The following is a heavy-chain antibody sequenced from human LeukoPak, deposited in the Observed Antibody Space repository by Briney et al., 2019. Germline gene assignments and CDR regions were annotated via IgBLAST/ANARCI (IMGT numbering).Heavy chain of an antibody. CDR3: ARDNAETYYDILTGYYPAFRAFDI. CDR2: IYHSGST. Sequence: SETLSLTCAVSGYSISSGYYWGWIRQPPGKGLEWIGSIYHSGSTYYNPSLKSRVTISVDTSKNQFSLKLSSVTAADTAVYYCARDNAETYYDILTGYYPAFRAFDIWGQGTMVTVSS. V-gene: IGHV4-38-2*02. J-gene: IGHJ3*02. D-gene: IGHD3-9*01. CDR1: GYSISSGYY.